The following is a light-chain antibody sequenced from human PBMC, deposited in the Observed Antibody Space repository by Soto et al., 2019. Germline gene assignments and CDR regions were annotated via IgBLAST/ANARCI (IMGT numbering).Light chain of an antibody. CDR1: SSNIGNNY. J-gene: IGLJ1*01. CDR2: DNN. V-gene: IGLV1-51*01. Sequence: QSVLTQPPSVSAAPGQKVIISCSGSSSNIGNNYISWYQQLPGAAPKLLMYDNNRRPSGIPDRFSGSKSGTSGTLGITGLQTGDEADYYCGTWDNSLSAYVFGTGTKVTVL. CDR3: GTWDNSLSAYV.